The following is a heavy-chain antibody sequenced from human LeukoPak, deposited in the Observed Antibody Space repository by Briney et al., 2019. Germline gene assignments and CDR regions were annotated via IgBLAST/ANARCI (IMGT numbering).Heavy chain of an antibody. CDR3: ARTGYCSGASCFYYYSYYMDV. J-gene: IGHJ6*03. V-gene: IGHV3-11*04. D-gene: IGHD2-15*01. CDR1: GFTFSDYY. CDR2: ISSSGTTK. Sequence: GGSLRLSCAVSGFTFSDYYMTWIRQAPGKGLEWVSYISSSGTTKYYADSVKGRFTISRDNAKNSLYLQMNSLRAEDTAVYYCARTGYCSGASCFYYYSYYMDVWGKGTTVTVS.